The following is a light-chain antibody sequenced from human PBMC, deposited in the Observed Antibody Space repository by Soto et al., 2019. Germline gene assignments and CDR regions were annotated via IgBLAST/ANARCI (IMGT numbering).Light chain of an antibody. V-gene: IGKV1-33*01. CDR3: QQYDNLPGT. Sequence: DVQMTQSPSSLSASVGDRVTITCQASQDSSNYLNWYQQKPGKAPKRLIYDASNLETGVRSRFSGSGSGTDFTFTISSLQPEDIATYYCQQYDNLPGTFGQGTKLEIK. J-gene: IGKJ2*02. CDR1: QDSSNY. CDR2: DAS.